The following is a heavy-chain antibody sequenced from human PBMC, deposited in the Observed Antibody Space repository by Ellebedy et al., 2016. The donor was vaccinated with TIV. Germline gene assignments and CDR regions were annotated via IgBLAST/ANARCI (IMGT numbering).Heavy chain of an antibody. CDR3: ARESPGATSGFDY. CDR2: ISPSNGGI. CDR1: GYTFTNHG. J-gene: IGHJ4*02. D-gene: IGHD1-26*01. V-gene: IGHV1-46*01. Sequence: ASVKVSCKASGYTFTNHGISWVRQAPGQGLEWMGMISPSNGGINYSQKFLGRVTMTRDTSTSTVYMELTSLTSEDTAVYYCARESPGATSGFDYWGRGTLVTVSS.